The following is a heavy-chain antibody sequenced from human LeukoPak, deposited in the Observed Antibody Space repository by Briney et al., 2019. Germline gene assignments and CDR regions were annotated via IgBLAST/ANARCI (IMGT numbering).Heavy chain of an antibody. CDR3: ASPKDGVRPYYYYGMDV. V-gene: IGHV1-2*02. CDR1: GYTFTGYY. CDR2: INPNSGGT. D-gene: IGHD4-17*01. J-gene: IGHJ6*02. Sequence: GASVKVSCKASGYTFTGYYMHWVRQAPGQGLEWMGWINPNSGGTNYAQKFQGRVTMTRDTSISTAYMELSRLRSDDTAVYYCASPKDGVRPYYYYGMDVWGQGTTVTVSS.